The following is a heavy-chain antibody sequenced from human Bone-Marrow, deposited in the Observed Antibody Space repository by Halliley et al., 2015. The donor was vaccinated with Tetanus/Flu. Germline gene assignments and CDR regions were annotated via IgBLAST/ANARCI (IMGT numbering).Heavy chain of an antibody. D-gene: IGHD4-17*01. V-gene: IGHV3-20*03. J-gene: IGHJ6*02. Sequence: WNGGSKGYADSVKGRFTISRDNAKNSLYLQMNSLRAEDTALYYCARESTVVSPAGYHYGMDVWGQGTTVTVSS. CDR3: ARESTVVSPAGYHYGMDV. CDR2: WNGGSK.